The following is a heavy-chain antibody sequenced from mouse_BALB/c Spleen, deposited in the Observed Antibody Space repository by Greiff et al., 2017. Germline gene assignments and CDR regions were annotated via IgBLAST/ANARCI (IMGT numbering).Heavy chain of an antibody. J-gene: IGHJ4*01. Sequence: VQLKQSGAELVKPGDSVKLSCTASGFNITDTYMHWVKQRPEQGLEWIGRIDPANGNTKYDPKFQGKATITADTSSNPHYLQLSSLTSEDTAVYCCAYDVCDSMDYWGQGTSVTVSS. CDR3: AYDVCDSMDY. CDR2: IDPANGNT. D-gene: IGHD2-3*01. CDR1: GFNITDTY. V-gene: IGHV14-3*02.